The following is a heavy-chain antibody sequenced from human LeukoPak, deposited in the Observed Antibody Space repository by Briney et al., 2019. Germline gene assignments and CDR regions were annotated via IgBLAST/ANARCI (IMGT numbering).Heavy chain of an antibody. V-gene: IGHV3-48*03. CDR3: ARVGTVTTRGMDV. Sequence: AGGSLRLSCAASGFTFSSYEMNWVRQAPGKGLEWVSYISRSGSTIYYADSVKGRFTISRDNAKNSLYLHMNSLRAEDTAVYYCARVGTVTTRGMDVWGQGTTVTVSS. CDR1: GFTFSSYE. D-gene: IGHD4-17*01. J-gene: IGHJ6*02. CDR2: ISRSGSTI.